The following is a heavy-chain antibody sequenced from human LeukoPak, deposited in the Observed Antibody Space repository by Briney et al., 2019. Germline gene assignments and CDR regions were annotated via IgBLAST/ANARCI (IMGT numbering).Heavy chain of an antibody. CDR3: GRQGYTASYYFVDY. CDR1: GGSINSYY. D-gene: IGHD3-10*01. J-gene: IGHJ4*02. V-gene: IGHV4-4*07. Sequence: KPSETLSLTSSVSGGSINSYYWGWVRQSAGKGLEWIGRIYTTGATHYSPSLKSRLTMSLDTSKNQISVKLRSVTAADTAVYYCGRQGYTASYYFVDYWSQGTLVTVSP. CDR2: IYTTGAT.